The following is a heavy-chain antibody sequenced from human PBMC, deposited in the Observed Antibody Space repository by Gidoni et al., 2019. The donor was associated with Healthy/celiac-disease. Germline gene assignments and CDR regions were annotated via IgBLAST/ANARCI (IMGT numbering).Heavy chain of an antibody. J-gene: IGHJ4*02. CDR1: GFTFSSYA. CDR3: VKAFSGAMVTFDY. CDR2: ISSNGGST. Sequence: EVQLVESGGGLVQPGGSLRLSCSASGFTFSSYAMHWVRQAPGKGLEYVSAISSNGGSTYYADSVKGRFTISRDNSKNTLYLQMSSLRAEDTAVYYCVKAFSGAMVTFDYWGQGTLVTVSS. D-gene: IGHD5-18*01. V-gene: IGHV3-64D*06.